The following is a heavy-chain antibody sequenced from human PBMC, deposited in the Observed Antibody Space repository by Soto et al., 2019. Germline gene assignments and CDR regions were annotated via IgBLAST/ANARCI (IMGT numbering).Heavy chain of an antibody. D-gene: IGHD6-19*01. V-gene: IGHV1-8*01. CDR3: ARGGSGWDDF. CDR2: MNPNSGYT. CDR1: GYTFTSYD. J-gene: IGHJ4*02. Sequence: QVQLVQSGAEVKKPGASVKVSCKASGYTFTSYDIYWMRQGTGQRLEGMGWMNPNSGYTGYAQKFQGRVTMTRDTSIRTAYMELSSLRSDDTAVYYCARGGSGWDDFWGQGTLVTVSS.